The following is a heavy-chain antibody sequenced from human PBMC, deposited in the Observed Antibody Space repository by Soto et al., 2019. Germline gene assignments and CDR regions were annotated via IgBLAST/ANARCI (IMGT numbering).Heavy chain of an antibody. Sequence: GESLKISCKGSGYSFTSYWISWVRQMPGKGLEWMGRIDPSDSYTNYSPSFQGHVTISADKSISTAYLQWSSLKASDTAMYYCARNWYSWNYKNWFDPWGQGTLVTVSS. CDR3: ARNWYSWNYKNWFDP. CDR1: GYSFTSYW. V-gene: IGHV5-10-1*01. CDR2: IDPSDSYT. J-gene: IGHJ5*02. D-gene: IGHD1-7*01.